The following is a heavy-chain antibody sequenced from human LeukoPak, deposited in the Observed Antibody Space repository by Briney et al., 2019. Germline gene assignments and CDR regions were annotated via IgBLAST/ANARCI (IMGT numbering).Heavy chain of an antibody. D-gene: IGHD2-8*02. V-gene: IGHV4-59*01. CDR3: ASATGGVLDY. CDR2: IYYSGST. CDR1: GGSISSYY. Sequence: SETLSLTCSVSGGSISSYYWSWIRQPPGEGLEWIGYIYYSGSTNYNPSLKSRVTISVDTSKNQFSLKLSSVTAADTAVYYCASATGGVLDYWGQGTLVTVSS. J-gene: IGHJ4*02.